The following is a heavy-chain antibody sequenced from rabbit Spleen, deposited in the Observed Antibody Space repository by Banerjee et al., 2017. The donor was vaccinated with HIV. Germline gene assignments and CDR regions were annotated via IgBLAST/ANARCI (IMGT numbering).Heavy chain of an antibody. Sequence: QSLEESGGDLVKPGASLTLTCTASGFSFSSSDYMCWVRQAPGKGLEWIACIVTGSSGSTYYASWAKGRFTISKTSSTTVTLQMTSLTAADTATYFCARGDADGHFDYFNLWGQGTLVTVS. D-gene: IGHD6-1*01. CDR1: GFSFSSSDY. CDR3: ARGDADGHFDYFNL. V-gene: IGHV1S40*01. J-gene: IGHJ4*01. CDR2: IVTGSSGST.